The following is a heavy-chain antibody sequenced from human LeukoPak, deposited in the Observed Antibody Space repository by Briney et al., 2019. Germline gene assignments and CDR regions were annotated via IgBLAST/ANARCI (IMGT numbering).Heavy chain of an antibody. CDR1: GFTFSSYW. CDR2: INSDGSST. V-gene: IGHV3-74*01. J-gene: IGHJ4*02. CDR3: ARDRQYIFDY. D-gene: IGHD5-18*01. Sequence: GGSLRLSCAASGFTFSSYWMHWVRQAPGKGPVWVSRINSDGSSTSYADSVKGRVTISRDNAKNTLYLQVNSLRADDTAVYYCARDRQYIFDYWGQGTLVTVSS.